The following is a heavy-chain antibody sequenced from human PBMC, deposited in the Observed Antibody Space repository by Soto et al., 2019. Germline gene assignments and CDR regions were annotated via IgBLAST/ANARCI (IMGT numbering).Heavy chain of an antibody. CDR1: GGSISSADYY. D-gene: IGHD3-10*01. J-gene: IGHJ4*01. V-gene: IGHV4-30-4*01. Sequence: QVQLQESGPGLVKPSQTLSLTCTVSGGSISSADYYWSWIRQPPGKGLEWIGYFHSSGATYKDPSLKSRVTISLDTSQNQISLKRDSVTAADTAVYYCASIWFGDFDYWGHGTLVTVSS. CDR3: ASIWFGDFDY. CDR2: FHSSGAT.